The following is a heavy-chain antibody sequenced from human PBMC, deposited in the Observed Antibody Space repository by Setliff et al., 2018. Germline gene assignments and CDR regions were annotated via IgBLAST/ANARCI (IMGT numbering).Heavy chain of an antibody. V-gene: IGHV3-48*03. D-gene: IGHD6-19*01. CDR2: ISSRSNTI. CDR3: TRGAPWLY. CDR1: GFTFSLYE. J-gene: IGHJ4*02. Sequence: PGGSLRLSCAASGFTFSLYEMNWVRQAPGKGLEWLSDISSRSNTIDYADSVRGRFTISRDNAKNSLYLQMNSLRAEDTAVYYCTRGAPWLYWGQGTLVTVSS.